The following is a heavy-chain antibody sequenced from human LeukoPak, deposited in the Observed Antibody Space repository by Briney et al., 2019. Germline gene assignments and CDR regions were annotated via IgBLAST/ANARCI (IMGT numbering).Heavy chain of an antibody. J-gene: IGHJ4*02. CDR3: AKDLWPITLTVLGWVDY. CDR1: GFTFSSYA. CDR2: IGGSGGST. D-gene: IGHD3-22*01. Sequence: GGSLRLSCAASGFTFSSYAMSWVRQAPGKGLEWVSSIGGSGGSTYYADSVKGRFTISRDNSKNTLYLQMNSLRAEDTAVYYCAKDLWPITLTVLGWVDYWGQGTLVTVSS. V-gene: IGHV3-23*01.